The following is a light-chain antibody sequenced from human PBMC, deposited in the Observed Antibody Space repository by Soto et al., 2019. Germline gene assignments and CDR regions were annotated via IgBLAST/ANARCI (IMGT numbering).Light chain of an antibody. CDR3: QRLTCYSDA. Sequence: DIQMTQSPSTLSASDGDRVTISWGASQSVSIWLAWYQQKPGKAPKLLIYKASTLKSGVPSRFSGSGSGTEFTLTISSLQTDDFGAYCSQRLTCYSDAFGDGTKVDIK. V-gene: IGKV1-5*03. J-gene: IGKJ1*01. CDR1: QSVSIW. CDR2: KAS.